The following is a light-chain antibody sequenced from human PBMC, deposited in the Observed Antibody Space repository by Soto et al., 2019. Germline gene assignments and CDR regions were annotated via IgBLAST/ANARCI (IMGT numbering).Light chain of an antibody. CDR3: QHYNSFSRT. CDR2: KAA. V-gene: IGKV1-5*03. Sequence: IQITQSPSTLSASVGDRVGITCRASDNISPLVAWYQKKRGKAPKLLIYKAANLADEVPSRFAGSGCGTDFTVYISRLQPDDFATYYCQHYNSFSRTLGQGTKVDIK. CDR1: DNISPL. J-gene: IGKJ1*01.